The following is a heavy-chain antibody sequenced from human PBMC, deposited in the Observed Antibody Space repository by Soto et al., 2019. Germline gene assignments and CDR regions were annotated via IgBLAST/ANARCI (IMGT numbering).Heavy chain of an antibody. CDR1: GFTFSSYD. CDR3: ARANGGLYYFDY. V-gene: IGHV3-13*01. D-gene: IGHD4-17*01. CDR2: IGTAGDT. J-gene: IGHJ4*02. Sequence: GGSLRLSCAASGFTFSSYDMHCVRQATGKGLEWVSAIGTAGDTYYPGSVKGRFTISRENAKNSLYLQMNSLRAGDTAVYYCARANGGLYYFDYWGQGTLVTVSS.